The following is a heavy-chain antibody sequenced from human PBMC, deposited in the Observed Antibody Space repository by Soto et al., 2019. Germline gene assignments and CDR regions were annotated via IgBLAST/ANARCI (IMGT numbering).Heavy chain of an antibody. CDR1: GFTFDDYA. J-gene: IGHJ5*02. CDR3: AKAYIAVAGRGDWFDP. CDR2: ISWNSGSI. D-gene: IGHD6-19*01. V-gene: IGHV3-9*01. Sequence: PGGSLRLSCAASGFTFDDYAMHWVRQAPGKALEWVSGISWNSGSIGYADSVKGRFTISRDNAKNSLYLQMNSLRAEDTALYYSAKAYIAVAGRGDWFDPWGQGPLVTVSS.